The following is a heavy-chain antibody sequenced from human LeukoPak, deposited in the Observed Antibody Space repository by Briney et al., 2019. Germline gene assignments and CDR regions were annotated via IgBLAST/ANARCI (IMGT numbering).Heavy chain of an antibody. D-gene: IGHD5/OR15-5a*01. V-gene: IGHV3-53*01. CDR1: GFTVSNTY. CDR2: IYSGGGT. Sequence: GGSLRLSCAASGFTVSNTYMSWVRQAPGKGLEWVSIIYSGGGTRYADSVKGRFTISRDNSRNTLYLQMNSLRAEDTALYYCARDGHYTIYELRFDYWGQGALVTVSS. J-gene: IGHJ4*02. CDR3: ARDGHYTIYELRFDY.